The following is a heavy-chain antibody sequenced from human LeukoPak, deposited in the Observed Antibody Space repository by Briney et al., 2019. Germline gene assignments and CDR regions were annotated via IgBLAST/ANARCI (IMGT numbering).Heavy chain of an antibody. CDR1: GFTFSSYA. CDR2: ISGSGGST. Sequence: GGSLRLSCAAAGFTFSSYAMSWVRQAPGKGLEWVSAISGSGGSTYYADSVKGRFTISRDNSKNTLYLQMNSLRAEDTAVYYCAKDLPPLDYGDSPLDYWGQGTLVTVSS. CDR3: AKDLPPLDYGDSPLDY. J-gene: IGHJ4*02. V-gene: IGHV3-23*01. D-gene: IGHD4-17*01.